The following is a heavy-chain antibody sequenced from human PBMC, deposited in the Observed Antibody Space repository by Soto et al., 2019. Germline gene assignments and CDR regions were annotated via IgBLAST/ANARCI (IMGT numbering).Heavy chain of an antibody. CDR3: ARKAPPLYQLLWKDYYYGMDV. Sequence: ASVKVSCKASGYTFTTYGISWVRQAPGQGLEWMGGIIPIFGTANYAQKFQGRVTITADESTSTAYMELSSLRSEDTAVYYCARKAPPLYQLLWKDYYYGMDVWGQGTTVTVSS. CDR1: GYTFTTYG. D-gene: IGHD2-2*01. V-gene: IGHV1-69*13. J-gene: IGHJ6*02. CDR2: IIPIFGTA.